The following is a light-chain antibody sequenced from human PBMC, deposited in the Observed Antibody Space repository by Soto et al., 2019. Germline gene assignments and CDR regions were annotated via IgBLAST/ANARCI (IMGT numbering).Light chain of an antibody. V-gene: IGKV3-15*01. J-gene: IGKJ1*01. Sequence: EIVMTHSPVTLSVSPCGRAALSSRASQSISDTLAWYQQKPGQAPRLLIHGASTRAPGFPARFSGTGSGTEFTLTISSLQSEDFALYYCQQYNDWPLTFGQGTKVDIK. CDR3: QQYNDWPLT. CDR2: GAS. CDR1: QSISDT.